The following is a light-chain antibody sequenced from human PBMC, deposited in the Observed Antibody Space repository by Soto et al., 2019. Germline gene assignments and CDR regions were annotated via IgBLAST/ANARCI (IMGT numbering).Light chain of an antibody. CDR3: AAWDDSLNGHWV. Sequence: QSVLTQPPSASGTPGQRGTISCSGSSSNIGSNSVNWYQQLPGTAPKLLIYTTNQRPSGVPDRFSGSKSGTSASLAISGLHSEDEADYYCAAWDDSLNGHWVFGGGTKLTVL. CDR2: TTN. V-gene: IGLV1-44*01. J-gene: IGLJ3*02. CDR1: SSNIGSNS.